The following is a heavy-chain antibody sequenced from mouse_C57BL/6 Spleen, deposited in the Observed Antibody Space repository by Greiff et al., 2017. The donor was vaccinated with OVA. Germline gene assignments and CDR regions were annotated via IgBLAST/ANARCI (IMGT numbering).Heavy chain of an antibody. Sequence: EVQLLESGPGLVKPSQSLSLTCSVTGYSITSGYYWNWIRQFPGNKLEWMGYISYDGSNNYNPSLKNRISITRDTSKNQFFLKLNSVTTEDTATYYCARDNYGSSFAYWGQGTLVTVSA. D-gene: IGHD1-1*01. CDR3: ARDNYGSSFAY. J-gene: IGHJ3*01. CDR2: ISYDGSN. CDR1: GYSITSGYY. V-gene: IGHV3-6*01.